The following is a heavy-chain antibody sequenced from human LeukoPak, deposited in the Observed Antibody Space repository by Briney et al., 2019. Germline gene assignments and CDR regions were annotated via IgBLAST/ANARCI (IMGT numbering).Heavy chain of an antibody. J-gene: IGHJ4*02. V-gene: IGHV3-23*01. D-gene: IGHD3-10*01. CDR1: GFTFSGYA. CDR3: ANLAMVRGVIGGDS. Sequence: GGSLRLSCAASGFTFSGYAMSWVRQAPGKGLEWVSGISGSGRSKYYADSVQGRFSISTDNSKKTLYLQMNSLRAEDTAVYYCANLAMVRGVIGGDSWGQGTLVTVSS. CDR2: ISGSGRSK.